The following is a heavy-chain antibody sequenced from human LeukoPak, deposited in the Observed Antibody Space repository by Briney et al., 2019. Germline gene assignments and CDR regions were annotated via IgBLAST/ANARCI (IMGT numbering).Heavy chain of an antibody. CDR1: GGSVSSGSYY. Sequence: SETLSLTRTVSGGSVSSGSYYWSWIRQPPGKGLEWIGYIYYSGSTNYNPSLKSRVTISVDTSKNQFSLKLSSVTAADTAVYYCARGGDYYDSSGYYFAFDYWGQGTLVTVSS. J-gene: IGHJ4*02. D-gene: IGHD3-22*01. CDR2: IYYSGST. V-gene: IGHV4-61*01. CDR3: ARGGDYYDSSGYYFAFDY.